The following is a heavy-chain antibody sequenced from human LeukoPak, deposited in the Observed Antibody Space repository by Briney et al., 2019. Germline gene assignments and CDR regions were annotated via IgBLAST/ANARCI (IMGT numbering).Heavy chain of an antibody. Sequence: RPGGSLRLSCAASGFTFDDYGMSWVRQAPGKGLEWVSGINWNGGSTGYADSVKGRFTISRDNAENSLYLQMNSLRAEDTALYYCARPTVAAAGTGAFDIWGQGTMVTVSS. J-gene: IGHJ3*02. D-gene: IGHD6-13*01. CDR1: GFTFDDYG. CDR3: ARPTVAAAGTGAFDI. V-gene: IGHV3-20*04. CDR2: INWNGGST.